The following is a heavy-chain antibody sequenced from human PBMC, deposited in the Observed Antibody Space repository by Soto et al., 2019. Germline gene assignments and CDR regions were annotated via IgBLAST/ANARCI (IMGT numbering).Heavy chain of an antibody. V-gene: IGHV4-61*01. J-gene: IGHJ6*01. D-gene: IGHD3-10*01. CDR1: CESVRSGSSS. CDR2: IYYSAST. Sequence: SDTLSLSCTVSCESVRSGSSSWSWIRQPPGKAVEWMGYIYYSASTNYNVSLKSRLIISIDTSKNQFSLKVGSVTAAETAVYYCASSSVYGMEILGEATPVTISS. CDR3: ASSSVYGMEI.